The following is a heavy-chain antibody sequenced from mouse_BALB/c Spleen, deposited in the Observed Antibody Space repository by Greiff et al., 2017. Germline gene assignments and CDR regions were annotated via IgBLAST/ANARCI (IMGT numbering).Heavy chain of an antibody. Sequence: EVQVVESGGGLVKPGGSLKLSCAASGFTFSSYAMSWVRQTPEQRLEWVASISRGGSTYYPDSVKGRFTISRDNARNILYLQMSSLRSEDTAMYYCARLGITTTFDYWGQGTTLTVSS. CDR3: ARLGITTTFDY. CDR2: ISRGGST. J-gene: IGHJ2*01. D-gene: IGHD2-4*01. V-gene: IGHV5-6-5*01. CDR1: GFTFSSYA.